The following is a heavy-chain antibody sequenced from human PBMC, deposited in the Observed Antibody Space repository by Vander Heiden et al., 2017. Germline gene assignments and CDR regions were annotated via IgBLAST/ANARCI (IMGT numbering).Heavy chain of an antibody. CDR1: GFTFSSYA. V-gene: IGHV3-23*01. Sequence: EVQLLESGGGLVQPGGSLRLSCAASGFTFSSYAMSWVRQAPGKGLEWVSAISGSGGSTYYADSVKGRFTISRDNSKNTLYLQMNSLRAEDTAVYYCAKGQRYSRDYDSSGHPQDYWGQGTLVTVSS. CDR2: ISGSGGST. D-gene: IGHD3-22*01. J-gene: IGHJ4*02. CDR3: AKGQRYSRDYDSSGHPQDY.